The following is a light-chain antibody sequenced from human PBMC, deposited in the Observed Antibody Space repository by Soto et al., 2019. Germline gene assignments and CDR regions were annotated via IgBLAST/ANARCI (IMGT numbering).Light chain of an antibody. CDR2: GAS. CDR3: QQYGSSRLT. CDR1: QSLSGSF. V-gene: IGKV3-20*01. J-gene: IGKJ4*01. Sequence: EIVLTQSPGTLSLSPGERATLRCRASQSLSGSFLAWNQQKPGQAPRLLIYGASNRATGTPDRFSGSGSGRDFTLTISRLEPEDSAVYFCQQYGSSRLTFGGGTKVDI.